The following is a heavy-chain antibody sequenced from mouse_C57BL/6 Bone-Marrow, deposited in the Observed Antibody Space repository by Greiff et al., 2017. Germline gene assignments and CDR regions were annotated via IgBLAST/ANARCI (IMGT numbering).Heavy chain of an antibody. CDR2: IDPETGGT. Sequence: QVHVKQSGAELVRPGASVTLSCKASGYTFTDYEMHWVKQTPVHGLEWIGAIDPETGGTAYNQKFKGKAILTADKSSSTAYMELRSLTSEDSAVYYCTSGITTVVVDYWGQGTTLTVSS. CDR3: TSGITTVVVDY. CDR1: GYTFTDYE. J-gene: IGHJ2*01. D-gene: IGHD1-1*01. V-gene: IGHV1-15*01.